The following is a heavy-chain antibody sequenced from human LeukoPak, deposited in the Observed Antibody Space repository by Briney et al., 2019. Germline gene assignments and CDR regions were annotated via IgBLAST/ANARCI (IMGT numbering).Heavy chain of an antibody. CDR1: GFTFSSYS. V-gene: IGHV3-21*01. D-gene: IGHD1-14*01. Sequence: GGSLRLSCAASGFTFSSYSMNWVRQAPGKGLEWVSSISSSSSYIYYADSVKGRFTISRDNAKNSLYLQMNSLRAEDTAVYYCARGITTGVDFFDPWGQGTLVTVSS. CDR3: ARGITTGVDFFDP. J-gene: IGHJ5*02. CDR2: ISSSSSYI.